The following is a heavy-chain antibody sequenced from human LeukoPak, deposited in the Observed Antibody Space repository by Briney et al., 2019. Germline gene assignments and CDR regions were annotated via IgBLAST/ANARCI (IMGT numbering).Heavy chain of an antibody. CDR2: ISGSGGST. J-gene: IGHJ6*02. CDR1: GFTFSSYA. Sequence: GASVRLSCAASGFTFSSYAMSWVRQAPAKGLEWVSAISGSGGSTYYADSVKGRFTISRDNSKHTLYLQMNSLRAEDTAVYFCAKLGCSSTSCLYGMDVWGQGTTVTVSS. V-gene: IGHV3-23*01. CDR3: AKLGCSSTSCLYGMDV. D-gene: IGHD2-2*01.